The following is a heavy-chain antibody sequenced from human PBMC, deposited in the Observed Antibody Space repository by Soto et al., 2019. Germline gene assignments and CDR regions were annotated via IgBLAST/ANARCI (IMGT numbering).Heavy chain of an antibody. CDR1: GFTFNDYY. CDR3: VRYLDYNGNWSSSAF. Sequence: QVQLVESGGGLVKPGESLRLSCAASGFTFNDYYMTWVRQAPGKGLEWVSYITSSGSTTYNADSVRGRFSISRDNAKKSLYLQMNSLRAEDTAVYYCVRYLDYNGNWSSSAFWGQGTLVTVSA. J-gene: IGHJ4*02. V-gene: IGHV3-11*01. D-gene: IGHD1-7*01. CDR2: ITSSGSTT.